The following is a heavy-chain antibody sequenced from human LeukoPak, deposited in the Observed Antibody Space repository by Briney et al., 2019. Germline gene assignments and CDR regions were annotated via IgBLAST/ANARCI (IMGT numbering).Heavy chain of an antibody. D-gene: IGHD5-12*01. CDR1: GFTFGSSG. V-gene: IGHV3-15*01. CDR2: VKSDTDGGTT. Sequence: GGSLRLSCAASGFTFGSSGMSWLRQAPGKGLEWVGRVKSDTDGGTTDYAAPVKGRFTISRDDSKNMVYLQMNSLRTDDTAVYYCTAGTGHSDHDYWGQGTLVTVSS. J-gene: IGHJ4*02. CDR3: TAGTGHSDHDY.